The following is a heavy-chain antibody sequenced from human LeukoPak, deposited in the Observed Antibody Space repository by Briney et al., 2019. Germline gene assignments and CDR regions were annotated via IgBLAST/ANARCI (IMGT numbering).Heavy chain of an antibody. Sequence: QTGGSLRLSCAPSGFTFSSYGMHWVRQAPGKGLEWVAVISYDGSNKYYADSVRGRFTISRDNSKNTLYLQMNSLRAEDTAVYYCAKLGLTDSSGYPLDYWGQGTLVSVSS. D-gene: IGHD3-22*01. J-gene: IGHJ4*02. V-gene: IGHV3-30*18. CDR1: GFTFSSYG. CDR3: AKLGLTDSSGYPLDY. CDR2: ISYDGSNK.